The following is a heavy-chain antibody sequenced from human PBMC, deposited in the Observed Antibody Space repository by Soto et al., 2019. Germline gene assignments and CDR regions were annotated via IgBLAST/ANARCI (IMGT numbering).Heavy chain of an antibody. CDR2: ISAYNGNT. J-gene: IGHJ5*02. D-gene: IGHD1-26*01. Sequence: ASVKVSCKASGYTFTSYGISCVRQAPGQGLDWTGWISAYNGNTNYAQKLQGRVTMTTDTSTSTAYMELRSLRSDDTAVYYCARDAWSWTNWFDPWGQGTLVTVSS. V-gene: IGHV1-18*04. CDR3: ARDAWSWTNWFDP. CDR1: GYTFTSYG.